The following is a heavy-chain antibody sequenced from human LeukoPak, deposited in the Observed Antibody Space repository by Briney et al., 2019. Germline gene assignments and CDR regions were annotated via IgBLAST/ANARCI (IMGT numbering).Heavy chain of an antibody. J-gene: IGHJ4*02. CDR3: ARLWYNWNDVGGFDY. CDR1: GGTFSSYA. D-gene: IGHD1-1*01. V-gene: IGHV1-69*04. CDR2: IIPILGIA. Sequence: SVKVSCKASGGTFSSYAISWVRQAPGQGLEWMGRIIPILGIANYAQKFQGRVTITADKSTSTAYMELSSLRSEDTAVYYCARLWYNWNDVGGFDYWGQGTLVTVSS.